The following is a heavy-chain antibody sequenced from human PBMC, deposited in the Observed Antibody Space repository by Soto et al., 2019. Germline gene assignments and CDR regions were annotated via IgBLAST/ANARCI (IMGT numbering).Heavy chain of an antibody. CDR1: GGTFSSYA. J-gene: IGHJ5*02. V-gene: IGHV1-69*12. Sequence: QVQLVQSGAEGKKPGSSVKVSCKASGGTFSSYAISWVRQAPGQGLEWMGGIIPIFGTANYAQKSQSRVTITADESTSTAYMELSSLRSEDTAMYYCARTNTAMVTGWFDPWGQGTLVTVSS. CDR2: IIPIFGTA. CDR3: ARTNTAMVTGWFDP. D-gene: IGHD5-18*01.